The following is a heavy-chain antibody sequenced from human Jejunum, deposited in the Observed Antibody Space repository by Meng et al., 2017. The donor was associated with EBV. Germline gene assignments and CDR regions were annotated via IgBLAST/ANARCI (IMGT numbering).Heavy chain of an antibody. V-gene: IGHV1-69*06. CDR2: VIPTFATA. CDR3: AGSFGGIVADYFDY. J-gene: IGHJ4*02. D-gene: IGHD3-16*02. CDR1: GGTFSNYA. Sequence: QGQLVRSGAEVQKPGSPVKFSCKASGGTFSNYAFSWVRQAPGQGLEWMGGVIPTFATANYAQKFQGKVTITADKSTSTAYIELRSLRSDDTAVYYCAGSFGGIVADYFDYWGQGTLVTVSS.